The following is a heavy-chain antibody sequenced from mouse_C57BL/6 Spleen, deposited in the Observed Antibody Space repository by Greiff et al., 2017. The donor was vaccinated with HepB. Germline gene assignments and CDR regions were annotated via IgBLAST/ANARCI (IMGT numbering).Heavy chain of an antibody. V-gene: IGHV3-6*01. CDR1: GYSITSGYY. J-gene: IGHJ2*01. CDR3: ARSLIYDGYFDY. CDR2: ISYDGSN. Sequence: EVQLQQSGPGLVKPSQSLSLTCSVTGYSITSGYYWNWIRQFPGNKLEWMGYISYDGSNNYNPSLKNRISITRDTSKNQFFLKLNSVTTEDTATYYCARSLIYDGYFDYWGQGTTLTVSS. D-gene: IGHD2-3*01.